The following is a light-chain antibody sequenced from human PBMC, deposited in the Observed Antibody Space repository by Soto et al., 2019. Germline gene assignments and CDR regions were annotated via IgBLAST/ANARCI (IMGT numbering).Light chain of an antibody. CDR3: QQYHSFPWT. V-gene: IGKV1-5*01. Sequence: DIQMTQSPSTLSASVGDRVTITCRASQSITTWLAWYQQKPGTAVKVLIYDASTLGSGVPSRFSGNGSGTEFTLTISSLQPEDFATYHCQQYHSFPWTFGQGTKVDIK. CDR2: DAS. J-gene: IGKJ1*01. CDR1: QSITTW.